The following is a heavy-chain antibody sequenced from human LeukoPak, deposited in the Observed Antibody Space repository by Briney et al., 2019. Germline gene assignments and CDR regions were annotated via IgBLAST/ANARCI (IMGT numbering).Heavy chain of an antibody. J-gene: IGHJ4*02. CDR2: ISYDGSNK. D-gene: IGHD6-19*01. Sequence: GGSLRLSCAASGFTFSSYAMHWVRQAPGKGREGGAVISYDGSNKYYADSVKGRFTISRDNSKNTLYLQMNSLRAEDTAVYYCARELAAGTMGFDYWGQGTLVTVSS. CDR3: ARELAAGTMGFDY. V-gene: IGHV3-30*04. CDR1: GFTFSSYA.